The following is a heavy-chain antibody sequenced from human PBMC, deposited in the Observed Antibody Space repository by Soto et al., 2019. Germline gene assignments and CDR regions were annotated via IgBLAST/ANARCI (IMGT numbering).Heavy chain of an antibody. D-gene: IGHD4-17*01. Sequence: QVQLVQSGAEVKKPGASVKVSCKASGYTFTNYDINWVRQATGQGLEWVGWMNPNSGHTGFAQKFQGRVTMTRDTSISTDYMELSSLSSEDTAVYYCARGRSSYGDYINWYFDLWGRGTLVTVSS. CDR3: ARGRSSYGDYINWYFDL. CDR1: GYTFTNYD. V-gene: IGHV1-8*01. J-gene: IGHJ2*01. CDR2: MNPNSGHT.